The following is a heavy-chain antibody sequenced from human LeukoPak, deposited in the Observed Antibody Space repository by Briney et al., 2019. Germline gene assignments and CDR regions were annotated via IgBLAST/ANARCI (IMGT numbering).Heavy chain of an antibody. D-gene: IGHD4-23*01. CDR1: GFTFSSYS. J-gene: IGHJ4*02. V-gene: IGHV3-48*04. CDR2: ISSSSSTI. CDR3: ARAFRYGGNNFDY. Sequence: GGSLSLSCAASGFTFSSYSMNWVRQAPGKGLEWVSYISSSSSTIYYADSVKGRFTISRDNAKNSLYLQMNSLRAEDTAVYYCARAFRYGGNNFDYWGQGTLVTVSS.